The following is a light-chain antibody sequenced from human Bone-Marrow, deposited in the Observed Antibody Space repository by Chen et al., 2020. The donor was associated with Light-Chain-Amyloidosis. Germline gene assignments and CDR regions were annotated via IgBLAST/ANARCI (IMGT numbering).Light chain of an antibody. CDR3: QQYLSAPLT. J-gene: IGKJ4*01. CDR1: QSVLSTSNNKKY. Sequence: DIVMTQSPDSLAVSLGERATINFKSTQSVLSTSNNKKYIAWYQQKPGQPPKLLVSWASMRESGVPDRLSGSGSGTDFTLTISSLQAEDVAVYYCQQYLSAPLTFGGGTKVEIK. CDR2: WAS. V-gene: IGKV4-1*01.